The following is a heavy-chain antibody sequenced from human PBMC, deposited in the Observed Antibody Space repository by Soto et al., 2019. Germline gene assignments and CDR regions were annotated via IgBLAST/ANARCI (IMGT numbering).Heavy chain of an antibody. CDR2: IRCCGGST. Sequence: PGGSLRLSCEASGFNFKKFGMGWVRQAPGEGLEWVSGIRCCGGSTSYADSVKGRFTLARDDSKNTLSLHLNSLRFEDTARYFCAKADGEQSLLRQLDNWGQGTLVTVSS. CDR3: AKADGEQSLLRQLDN. CDR1: GFNFKKFG. D-gene: IGHD6-19*01. J-gene: IGHJ4*02. V-gene: IGHV3-23*01.